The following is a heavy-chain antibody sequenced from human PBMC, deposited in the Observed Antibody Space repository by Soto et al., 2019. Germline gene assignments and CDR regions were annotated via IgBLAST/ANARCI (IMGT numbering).Heavy chain of an antibody. J-gene: IGHJ3*01. CDR2: IIPIPDIT. Sequence: QVPLVQSGAEVRKPGSSVKVSCKAPGGTFSTYIISWVRQAPGQGLEWMGRIIPIPDITNYAQKFQGRVTITAVRSTSTAYMELTSLKSEDTAVYYCARDRITTRGDAFDLWGQGTLVTVSS. CDR3: ARDRITTRGDAFDL. CDR1: GGTFSTYI. V-gene: IGHV1-69*08. D-gene: IGHD3-3*01.